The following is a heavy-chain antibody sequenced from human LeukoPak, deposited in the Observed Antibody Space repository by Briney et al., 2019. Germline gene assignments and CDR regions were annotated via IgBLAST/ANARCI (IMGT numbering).Heavy chain of an antibody. J-gene: IGHJ4*02. D-gene: IGHD3-22*01. CDR3: ARGTPSGYYFPGGDYFDY. Sequence: TSETLSLTCTVSGGSISSGDYYWSWIRQPPGKGLEWIGYIYYSGSTYYNPSLKSRVTISVDTSKNQFSLKLSSVTAADTAVYYCARGTPSGYYFPGGDYFDYWGQGTLVTVSS. CDR2: IYYSGST. V-gene: IGHV4-30-4*01. CDR1: GGSISSGDYY.